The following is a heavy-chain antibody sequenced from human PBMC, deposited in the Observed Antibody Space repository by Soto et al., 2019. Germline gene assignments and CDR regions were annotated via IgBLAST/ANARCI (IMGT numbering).Heavy chain of an antibody. J-gene: IGHJ3*02. D-gene: IGHD3-22*01. CDR1: GGTFSSYT. V-gene: IGHV1-69*04. CDR3: AREGDYYDSSGYRAFDI. Sequence: SVKVSCKASGGTFSSYTISWVRQAPGQGLEWMGRIIPILGIANYAQKFQGRVTITADKSTSTAYMELSSLRSEDTAVYYCAREGDYYDSSGYRAFDIWGQGTMVSVSS. CDR2: IIPILGIA.